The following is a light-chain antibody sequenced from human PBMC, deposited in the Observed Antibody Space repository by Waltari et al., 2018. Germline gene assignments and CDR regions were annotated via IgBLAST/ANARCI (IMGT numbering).Light chain of an antibody. V-gene: IGKV4-1*01. CDR3: QQYYTAPYS. J-gene: IGKJ2*03. CDR2: WAS. Sequence: DIVMTQSPDSLAVSLGERATINCKSSQSVFYNSNTKKYLAWYRQKAGQPPTRRIYWASSREAGVPDRFSGSVSGTDFTLTISSLQAEDVAVYYCQQYYTAPYSFGQGTKLEIK. CDR1: QSVFYNSNTKKY.